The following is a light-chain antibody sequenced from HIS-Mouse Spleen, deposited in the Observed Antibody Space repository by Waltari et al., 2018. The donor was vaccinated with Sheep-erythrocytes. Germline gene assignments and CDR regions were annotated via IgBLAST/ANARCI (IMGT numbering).Light chain of an antibody. V-gene: IGKV2-28*01. CDR1: QSLLHSNGYNY. Sequence: DIVMTQSPLSLPVTPGEPASISCRSSQSLLHSNGYNYLDWYLQKPGQSPQLLIYLGSNRASGVPDRFSGSGSGTDFTLKISRVEAEDVGVYYCMQALQTPWTFGQGTQVENK. CDR2: LGS. J-gene: IGKJ1*01. CDR3: MQALQTPWT.